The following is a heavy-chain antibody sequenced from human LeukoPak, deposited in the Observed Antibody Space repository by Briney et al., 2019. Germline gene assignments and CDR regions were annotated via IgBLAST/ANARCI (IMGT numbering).Heavy chain of an antibody. J-gene: IGHJ4*02. V-gene: IGHV1-46*01. Sequence: ASVKVSCKASGYTFTSYYMHWVRQALGQGLEWMGIINPSGGSTSYAQKFQGRVTMTRDTSASTVYMELSSLRSEDTAVYYCAREGIVVVTAWYWGQGTLVTVSS. CDR2: INPSGGST. CDR1: GYTFTSYY. CDR3: AREGIVVVTAWY. D-gene: IGHD2-21*02.